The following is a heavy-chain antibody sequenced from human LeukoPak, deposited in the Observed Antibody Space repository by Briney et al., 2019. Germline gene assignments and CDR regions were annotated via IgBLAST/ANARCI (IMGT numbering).Heavy chain of an antibody. Sequence: PGGSLSLSFAASGFTFSNYDMHWVRRAPDKGLGGAAVIWYDGSNKYYADSVKGRLTISRDISKNPLNLQMNSLRVEDTAVYYCARDVSRGYLRPLDVWGQGTTVTVSS. CDR3: ARDVSRGYLRPLDV. D-gene: IGHD5-18*01. V-gene: IGHV3-33*01. CDR1: GFTFSNYD. J-gene: IGHJ6*02. CDR2: IWYDGSNK.